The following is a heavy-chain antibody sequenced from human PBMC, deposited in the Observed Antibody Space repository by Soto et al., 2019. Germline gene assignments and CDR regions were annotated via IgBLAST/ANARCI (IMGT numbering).Heavy chain of an antibody. D-gene: IGHD2-21*02. Sequence: EVQLVESGGGLVKPGGSLRLGCEVSGFTVGSAWMNWVRQAPGKGLVWVGRIKSKVDGGTTDYAEPVKGRFTISIDDSXXXXXXXXXXXXXXXXXXXXXXXXPQRALTEEMARSWGQGTLVTVSS. CDR1: GFTVGSAW. V-gene: IGHV3-15*07. J-gene: IGHJ5*02. CDR2: IKSKVDGGTT. CDR3: XXXPQRALTEEMARS.